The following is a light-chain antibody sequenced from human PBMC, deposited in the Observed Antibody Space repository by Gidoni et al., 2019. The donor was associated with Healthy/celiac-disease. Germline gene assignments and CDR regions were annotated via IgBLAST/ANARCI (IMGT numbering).Light chain of an antibody. J-gene: IGLJ2*01. V-gene: IGLV1-51*01. CDR1: SSNIGNNY. CDR2: DNN. CDR3: GTWDSSLSAEV. Sequence: QKVTISCSGSSSNIGNNYVSWYQQLPGTAPKLLIYDNNKRPSGIPDRFPGSKSGTSATLGITGLQTGDEADYYCGTWDSSLSAEVFGGGTKLTVL.